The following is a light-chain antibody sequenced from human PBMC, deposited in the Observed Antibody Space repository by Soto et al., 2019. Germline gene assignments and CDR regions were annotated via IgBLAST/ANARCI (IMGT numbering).Light chain of an antibody. V-gene: IGLV7-46*01. CDR1: TGAVTSGHY. J-gene: IGLJ2*01. CDR3: LLSYSGAHVV. CDR2: DTS. Sequence: QSVVTQEPSLTVSPGGTVTLTCGSSTGAVTSGHYPYWFQQKPGQAPRTLIYDTSNKHSWTPARFSGSLLGDKAALTLSGAQPEDEAEYYCLLSYSGAHVVFGGGIKLTVL.